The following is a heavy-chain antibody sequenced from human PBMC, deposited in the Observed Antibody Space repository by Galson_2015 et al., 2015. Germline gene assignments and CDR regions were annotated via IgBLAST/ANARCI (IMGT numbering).Heavy chain of an antibody. CDR1: GYTFTSYA. D-gene: IGHD3-16*02. V-gene: IGHV1-3*01. J-gene: IGHJ5*02. Sequence: SVKVSCKASGYTFTSYAMHWVRQAPGQRLEWMGWINAGNGNTKYSQKFQGRVTITRDTSASTAYMELSSLRSEDTAVYYCARDTTRGYRYENWFDPWGQGTLVTVSS. CDR3: ARDTTRGYRYENWFDP. CDR2: INAGNGNT.